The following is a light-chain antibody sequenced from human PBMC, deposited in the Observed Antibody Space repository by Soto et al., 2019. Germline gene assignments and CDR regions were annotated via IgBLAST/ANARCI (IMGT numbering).Light chain of an antibody. V-gene: IGKV3-20*01. CDR2: DAS. CDR3: QQYGSSPIT. CDR1: QSVSSSY. Sequence: ESVLTQSPASLSLSPGERATLSCRASQSVSSSYLAWYQQKPGQAPRLLIYDASSRATGIPDRFSGSGSGTDFILTISSLEPEDFALYYCQQYGSSPITFGQGTRLEIK. J-gene: IGKJ5*01.